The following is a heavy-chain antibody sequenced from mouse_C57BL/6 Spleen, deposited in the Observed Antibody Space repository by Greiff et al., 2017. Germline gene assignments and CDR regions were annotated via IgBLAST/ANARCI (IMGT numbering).Heavy chain of an antibody. CDR3: ARRNYGSSYSGWYFDV. D-gene: IGHD1-1*01. V-gene: IGHV1-52*01. CDR2: IDPSDSET. CDR1: GYTFTSYW. Sequence: QVQLQQSGAELVRPGSSVKLSCKASGYTFTSYWMHWVKQRPIQGLEWIGNIDPSDSETHYNQKFKDKATLTVDKSSSTAYMQLSSLTSEDSAVYYCARRNYGSSYSGWYFDVWGTGTTVTVSS. J-gene: IGHJ1*03.